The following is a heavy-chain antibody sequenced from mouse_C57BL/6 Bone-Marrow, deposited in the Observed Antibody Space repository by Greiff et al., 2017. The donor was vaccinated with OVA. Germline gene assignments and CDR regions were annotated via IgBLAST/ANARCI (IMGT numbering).Heavy chain of an antibody. V-gene: IGHV1-69*01. CDR3: ARRGSSYDWYFDV. Sequence: QVQLQQPGAELVMPGASVKLSCKASGYTFTSYWMHWVKQSPGQGLEWIGEIDPSDSYTNYNQKFKGKSTLTVDKSSSTAYMQLSSQTSEDAAVYYCARRGSSYDWYFDVWGTGTTVTVSS. D-gene: IGHD1-1*01. CDR2: IDPSDSYT. CDR1: GYTFTSYW. J-gene: IGHJ1*03.